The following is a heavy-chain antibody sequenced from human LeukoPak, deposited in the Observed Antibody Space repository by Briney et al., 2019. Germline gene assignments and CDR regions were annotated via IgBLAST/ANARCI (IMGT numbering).Heavy chain of an antibody. CDR2: IYSGGRT. J-gene: IGHJ1*01. D-gene: IGHD6-19*01. CDR1: GFTVSSNY. V-gene: IGHV3-53*01. Sequence: AGGSLRLSCAASGFTVSSNYMSWVGEAAGKGVEWVSVIYSGGRTNYADSVKGRSTISRDNSKNTLYLQMNSLRAEDTAVYYCASSSGWYEYFQHWGQGTLVTVSS. CDR3: ASSSGWYEYFQH.